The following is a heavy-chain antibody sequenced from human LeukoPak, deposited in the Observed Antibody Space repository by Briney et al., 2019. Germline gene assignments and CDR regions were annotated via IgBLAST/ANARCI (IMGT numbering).Heavy chain of an antibody. CDR3: ARHGYYVFDY. J-gene: IGHJ4*02. D-gene: IGHD4-17*01. CDR1: GFTFSSHW. V-gene: IGHV3-7*01. Sequence: GGSLRLSCAGSGFTFSSHWMGWVRQAPGKGLEWLANIKEDGHEKYYVDSVQGRFTISRENAKNSLFLQKDSLRSEATAVYFCARHGYYVFDYWGQGTLVTVSS. CDR2: IKEDGHEK.